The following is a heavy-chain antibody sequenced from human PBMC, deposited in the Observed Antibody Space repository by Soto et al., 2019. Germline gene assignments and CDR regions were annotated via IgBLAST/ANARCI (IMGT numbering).Heavy chain of an antibody. CDR3: ARESPHGQLNYYGMYF. V-gene: IGHV1-69*06. CDR2: LIPIVGTA. Sequence: QVQLVQSGAEVKKTGSSVQVSCKASGGTFSSYAISWVRQASGQGLEWMGGLIPIVGTAHCARKFQGRFKINGDKSTSTAYMELSSLSSDDRGVYYCARESPHGQLNYYGMYFWGQGTTVTVSS. CDR1: GGTFSSYA. J-gene: IGHJ6*02. D-gene: IGHD6-6*01.